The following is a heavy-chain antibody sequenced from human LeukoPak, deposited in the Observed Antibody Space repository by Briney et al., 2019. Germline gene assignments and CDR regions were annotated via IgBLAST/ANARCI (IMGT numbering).Heavy chain of an antibody. CDR3: ARGGLVRGTINSLIGFDI. D-gene: IGHD3-10*01. J-gene: IGHJ3*02. Sequence: SQTLLLTCAISGYRFTSNTAEWSWIRQSPSRGLEWLWKTYNRCKWYNYDAGSVKSRITINADTAKNQCSLQLNSVTPEDTALYYCARGGLVRGTINSLIGFDIWGQGIMVNVSS. V-gene: IGHV6-1*01. CDR2: TYNRCKWYN. CDR1: GYRFTSNTAE.